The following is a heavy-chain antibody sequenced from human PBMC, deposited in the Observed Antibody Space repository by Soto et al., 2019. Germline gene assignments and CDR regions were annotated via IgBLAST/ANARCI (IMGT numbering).Heavy chain of an antibody. Sequence: QIQLVQSGSEVKKPGASVTISCKASGYILETYAIHWLRQAPGQTLKWLGCINPGDDNTRYSQKFQGRVTISRETSANTAYLEVSSLRSEDTALYFCARHRRSGSLPHWDYWGQGTLVTVSS. J-gene: IGHJ4*02. CDR1: GYILETYA. CDR2: INPGDDNT. V-gene: IGHV1-3*01. D-gene: IGHD3-10*01. CDR3: ARHRRSGSLPHWDY.